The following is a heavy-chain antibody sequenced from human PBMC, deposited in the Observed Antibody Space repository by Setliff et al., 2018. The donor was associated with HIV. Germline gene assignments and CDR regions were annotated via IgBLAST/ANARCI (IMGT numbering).Heavy chain of an antibody. V-gene: IGHV1-18*01. CDR1: DYTFTDYG. CDR2: ISAYNGRT. D-gene: IGHD2-21*01. J-gene: IGHJ4*01. Sequence: ASVKVSCKASDYTFTDYGIYWVRQAPGQGLEWMGWISAYNGRTNYAEKFHARVTMTTDTVTSTAYMELSSLRSDDTAVYFCARGALLAVFDFDHWGHGTLVTVSS. CDR3: ARGALLAVFDFDH.